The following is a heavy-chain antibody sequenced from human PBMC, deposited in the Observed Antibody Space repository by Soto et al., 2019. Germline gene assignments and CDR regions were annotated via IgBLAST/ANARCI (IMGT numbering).Heavy chain of an antibody. Sequence: PGESLKISCKGSGYSFTSYWIGWVRQMPGKGLEWMGIIYPGDSDTRYSPSFQGQVTISADKSISTAYLQWNSLKASDTAIYYCARPRSGSYRLDYYGMDVWGQGTTVTVSS. J-gene: IGHJ6*02. CDR2: IYPGDSDT. CDR1: GYSFTSYW. CDR3: ARPRSGSYRLDYYGMDV. V-gene: IGHV5-51*01. D-gene: IGHD3-10*01.